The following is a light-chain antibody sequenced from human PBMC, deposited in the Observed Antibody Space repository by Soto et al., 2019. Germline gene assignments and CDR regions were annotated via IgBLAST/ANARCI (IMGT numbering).Light chain of an antibody. V-gene: IGKV1-12*01. CDR3: QQADCFPLT. Sequence: DIQMTQSPSSVSASVGDSVTITCRASQGISSWLAWYQQKPGKAPKXLIYAASSLESGVPSRFSVSISGTDGTLNLYSLQPEDGTTYYGQQADCFPLTFCERTKVDIK. CDR2: AAS. J-gene: IGKJ4*01. CDR1: QGISSW.